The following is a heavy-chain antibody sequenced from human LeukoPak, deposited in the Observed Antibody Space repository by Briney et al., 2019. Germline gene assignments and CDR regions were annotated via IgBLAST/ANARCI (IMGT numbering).Heavy chain of an antibody. D-gene: IGHD1-26*01. J-gene: IGHJ4*02. Sequence: SETLSLTCAVYGGSFSGYYWSWIRQPPGKGLEWIGEINHSGSTNYNPSLKSRVTISVDTSKNQFSLKLSSVTAADTAVYYCAREMGGCDYWGQGTLVTVSS. CDR3: AREMGGCDY. CDR2: INHSGST. CDR1: GGSFSGYY. V-gene: IGHV4-34*01.